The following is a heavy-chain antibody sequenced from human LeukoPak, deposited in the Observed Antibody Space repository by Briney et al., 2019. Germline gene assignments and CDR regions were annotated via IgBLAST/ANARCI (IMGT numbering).Heavy chain of an antibody. Sequence: GGSLRLSCAASGFTFSSYWMHWVRQAPGKGLVWVSRINSDGSSTNYADSVKGRFTISRDNAKNTLHLQMNSLRAEDTAVYYCAKDHYYDSSGYHQGYMDVWGKGTTVTISS. CDR2: INSDGSST. V-gene: IGHV3-74*01. J-gene: IGHJ6*03. CDR1: GFTFSSYW. CDR3: AKDHYYDSSGYHQGYMDV. D-gene: IGHD3-22*01.